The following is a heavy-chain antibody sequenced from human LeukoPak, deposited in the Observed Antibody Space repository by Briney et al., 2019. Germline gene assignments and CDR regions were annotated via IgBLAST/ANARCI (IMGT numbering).Heavy chain of an antibody. V-gene: IGHV3-21*04. CDR2: ISSSSSYI. D-gene: IGHD6-19*01. Sequence: GGSLRLSCAASGFTFSSYSMNWVRQAPGKGLEWVSSISSSSSYIYYADSVKGRFTISRDNSKNTLYLQMNSLRAEDTAVYYCAKGASSSGWYDAFDIWGQGTMVTVSS. J-gene: IGHJ3*02. CDR3: AKGASSSGWYDAFDI. CDR1: GFTFSSYS.